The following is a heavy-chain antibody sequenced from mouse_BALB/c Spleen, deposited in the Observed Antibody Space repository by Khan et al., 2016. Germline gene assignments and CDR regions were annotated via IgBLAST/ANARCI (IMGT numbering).Heavy chain of an antibody. V-gene: IGHV4-1*02. Sequence: EVQLVESGGGLVQPGGSLKLSCAASGFDFSRYWMSWVRQAPGKGLEWIGEINPHSSTINYTPSLKDKFIISRNNAKNTLYLQMSKVRSEDTALYYCASRGYYFSMDYWGQGTSVTVSS. D-gene: IGHD1-1*01. CDR3: ASRGYYFSMDY. CDR1: GFDFSRYW. J-gene: IGHJ4*01. CDR2: INPHSSTI.